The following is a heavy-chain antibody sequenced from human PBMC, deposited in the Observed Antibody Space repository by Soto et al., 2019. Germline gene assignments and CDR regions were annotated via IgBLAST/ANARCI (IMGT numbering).Heavy chain of an antibody. Sequence: ASVKVSCKASGYTFSSYAMHWVRQAPGQRLEWMGWINAGYGNAKSSQKFQDRVTISRDTSASTAYMELTSLRSEDTAVYYCARDTGDGTFDFWGQGTLVTVYS. D-gene: IGHD7-27*01. V-gene: IGHV1-3*01. CDR2: INAGYGNA. CDR3: ARDTGDGTFDF. CDR1: GYTFSSYA. J-gene: IGHJ4*02.